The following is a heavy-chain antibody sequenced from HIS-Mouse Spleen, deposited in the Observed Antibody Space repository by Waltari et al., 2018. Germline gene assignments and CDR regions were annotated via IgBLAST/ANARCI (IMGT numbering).Heavy chain of an antibody. CDR2: IDYSGRT. Sequence: QLQLQESGPGLVKPSETLSLTCTVSGGSISSSSYYWGWIRQPPGKGLEWIGSIDYSGRTYNNPSLKSRVTISVDTSKNQFSLKLSSVTAADTAEYYCAREIPYSSSWYDWYFDLWGRGTLVTVSS. D-gene: IGHD6-13*01. CDR1: GGSISSSSYY. CDR3: AREIPYSSSWYDWYFDL. J-gene: IGHJ2*01. V-gene: IGHV4-39*07.